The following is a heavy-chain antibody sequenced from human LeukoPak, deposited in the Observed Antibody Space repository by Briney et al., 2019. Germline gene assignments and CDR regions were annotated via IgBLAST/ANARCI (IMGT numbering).Heavy chain of an antibody. D-gene: IGHD6-19*01. CDR3: AKTFRRYSSGWYYFDY. CDR1: GFTFSSYW. Sequence: GGSLRLSCAASGFTFSSYWMHWVRQAPGKGLVWVSRINTDGSSTNYADSVKGRFTISRDNSKNTLYLQMNSLRAEDTAVYYCAKTFRRYSSGWYYFDYWGQGTLVTVSS. CDR2: INTDGSST. V-gene: IGHV3-74*01. J-gene: IGHJ4*02.